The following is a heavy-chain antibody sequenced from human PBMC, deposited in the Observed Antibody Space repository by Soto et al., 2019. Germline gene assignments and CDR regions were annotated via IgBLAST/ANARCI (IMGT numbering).Heavy chain of an antibody. D-gene: IGHD3-16*02. CDR3: AQPLPPRSYHQPHHY. CDR1: GFTFEHYA. Sequence: EVQLVESGGDLVQPGRSLRLSCAASGFTFEHYAIHWVRQAPGRGLEWVSGVSWNSDTIGYADSVKGRFTISRDNAKYSLCLLIHYLRSEYLALQYCAQPLPPRSYHQPHHYWGQGTLVTVSS. V-gene: IGHV3-9*03. J-gene: IGHJ4*02. CDR2: VSWNSDTI.